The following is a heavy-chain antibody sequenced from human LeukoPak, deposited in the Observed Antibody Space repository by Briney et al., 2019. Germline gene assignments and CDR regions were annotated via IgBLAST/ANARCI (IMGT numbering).Heavy chain of an antibody. CDR1: GFTFSSYG. CDR3: ARTYYDFWSGPIDY. J-gene: IGHJ4*02. CDR2: ISNDGSNE. D-gene: IGHD3-3*01. Sequence: PGGSLRLSCAASGFTFSSYGMHWVRQAPGKGLEWVAVISNDGSNEYYADSVKGRFTISRDNSNNTLYLQMNSLRAEDTAVYYCARTYYDFWSGPIDYWGQGTLVTVSS. V-gene: IGHV3-30*03.